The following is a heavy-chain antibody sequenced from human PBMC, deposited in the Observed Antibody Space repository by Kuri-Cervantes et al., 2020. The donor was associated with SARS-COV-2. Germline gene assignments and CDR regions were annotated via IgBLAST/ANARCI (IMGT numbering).Heavy chain of an antibody. D-gene: IGHD6-13*01. CDR3: ARVVGYSSSWYYFDY. Sequence: GESLKISCAASGFTVSSNYVSWVRQAPGKGLEWVSVIYSGGSTYYADSVKGRFTISRDNSKNTLYLQMNSLRAEDTAVYYCARVVGYSSSWYYFDYWGQGTLVTVSS. V-gene: IGHV3-53*01. J-gene: IGHJ4*02. CDR2: IYSGGST. CDR1: GFTVSSNY.